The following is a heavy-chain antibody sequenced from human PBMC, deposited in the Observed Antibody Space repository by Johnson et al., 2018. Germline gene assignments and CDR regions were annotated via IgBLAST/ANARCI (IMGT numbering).Heavy chain of an antibody. D-gene: IGHD3-10*01. Sequence: QVQLVESGGGVVQPGRSLRLSCAASGFTFSSYAMHWVRQAPGKGLEWVAVISYDGSNKYYADSVKGRFTISRDNAKNSLYLQMNSLRAEDTAGYYCASGVHYGSGSRSMDVWGKGTTVTVSS. V-gene: IGHV3-30-3*01. J-gene: IGHJ6*03. CDR1: GFTFSSYA. CDR2: ISYDGSNK. CDR3: ASGVHYGSGSRSMDV.